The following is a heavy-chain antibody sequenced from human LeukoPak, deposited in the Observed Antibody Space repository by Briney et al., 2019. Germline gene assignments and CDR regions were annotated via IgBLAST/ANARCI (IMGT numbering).Heavy chain of an antibody. CDR2: LHSDGET. CDR3: ARGSYYGSGAYYMDV. V-gene: IGHV3-66*02. J-gene: IGHJ6*03. D-gene: IGHD3-22*01. Sequence: GGSLRLSCAASGFTVSNNYMSWVRHSPGEGLEWVSILHSDGETYSADSVKGRFTIPGDNSKNMLYLQMNSLRGEDTAVYYCARGSYYGSGAYYMDVWGKGTTVTVSS. CDR1: GFTVSNNY.